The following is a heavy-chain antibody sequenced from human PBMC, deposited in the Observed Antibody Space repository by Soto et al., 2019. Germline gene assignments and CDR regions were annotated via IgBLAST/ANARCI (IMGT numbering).Heavy chain of an antibody. D-gene: IGHD3-10*01. CDR2: INHSGST. J-gene: IGHJ4*02. CDR1: GGSFSGYY. Sequence: KTSETLSLTCAVYGGSFSGYYWSWIRQPPGKGLEWIGEINHSGSTNYNPSLKSRVTISVDTSKNQFSLKLSSVTAADTAVYYCARGRSYYYGSGSYPRPPDYWGQGTLVTVSS. CDR3: ARGRSYYYGSGSYPRPPDY. V-gene: IGHV4-34*01.